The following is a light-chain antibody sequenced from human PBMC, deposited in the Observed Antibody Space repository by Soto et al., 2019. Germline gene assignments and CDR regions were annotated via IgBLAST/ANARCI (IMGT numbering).Light chain of an antibody. J-gene: IGLJ1*01. V-gene: IGLV2-11*01. CDR1: SSDVGGYNY. Sequence: QSAMTQARSVPGSPGQSVTISCTGTSSDVGGYNYVSWYQQHPGKAPKLMIYDVSNRPSGVPDRFSGSKSGNTASLTISGLQAEDEADYYCCSYAGSYTLYVFGTGTKVTVL. CDR2: DVS. CDR3: CSYAGSYTLYV.